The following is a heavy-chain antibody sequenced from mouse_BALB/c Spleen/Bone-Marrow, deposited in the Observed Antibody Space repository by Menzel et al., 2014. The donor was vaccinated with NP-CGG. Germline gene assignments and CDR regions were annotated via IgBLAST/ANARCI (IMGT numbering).Heavy chain of an antibody. D-gene: IGHD2-4*01. CDR3: TRSAMIGWFEY. V-gene: IGHV1S81*02. CDR2: INPSNGGT. CDR1: GYTFTSYY. Sequence: VQLQQSGAELVKPGASVKLSCKASGYTFTSYYMYWVKQRPGQGLEWIGEINPSNGGTNFNEKFKSKATLTVDKSSSTAYMQRSSVASEDSAVYDCTRSAMIGWFEYWGQGTTRTVSS. J-gene: IGHJ2*01.